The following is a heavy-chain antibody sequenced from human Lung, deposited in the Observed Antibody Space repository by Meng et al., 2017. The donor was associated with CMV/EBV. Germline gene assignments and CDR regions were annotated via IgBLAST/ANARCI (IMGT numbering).Heavy chain of an antibody. Sequence: SXTLSLXCTVSGGSISSGGYYWSWIRQHPGKGLEWIGYIYYSGSTYYNPSLKSRVTISVDTSKNQFSLKLSSVTAAGTAVYYCARGGEPYCGGDCSPGYFQHXGQGXLVTVSS. CDR1: GGSISSGGYY. CDR2: IYYSGST. D-gene: IGHD2-21*01. V-gene: IGHV4-31*03. CDR3: ARGGEPYCGGDCSPGYFQH. J-gene: IGHJ1*01.